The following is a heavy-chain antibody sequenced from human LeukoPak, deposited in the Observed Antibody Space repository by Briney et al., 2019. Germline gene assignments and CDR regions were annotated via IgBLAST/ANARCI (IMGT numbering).Heavy chain of an antibody. CDR3: ARQTGATTTGGYYFDH. D-gene: IGHD1-26*01. Sequence: GGSLRLSCAASGFTFSSYWMYWVRQAPGKGLVWVSRINTDGSSPSYADSVKRRFSISRDNAKNTLDLQMNSLRADDTAVYYCARQTGATTTGGYYFDHWGQGTLVTVSS. J-gene: IGHJ4*02. V-gene: IGHV3-74*01. CDR2: INTDGSSP. CDR1: GFTFSSYW.